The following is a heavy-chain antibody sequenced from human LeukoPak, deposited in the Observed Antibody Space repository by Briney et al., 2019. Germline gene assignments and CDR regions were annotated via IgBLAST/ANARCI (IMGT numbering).Heavy chain of an antibody. D-gene: IGHD6-13*01. J-gene: IGHJ4*02. Sequence: SQTLSLTCAVSGGSISSGGYSWSWLRPPPGKGLEWVGYGYRSGSTYYTPSLKSRVTISVDRSKNQFSLKLSSVTAADTAVYYCASSSLAAAGYFDYWGQGTLVTVSS. CDR1: GGSISSGGYS. CDR2: GYRSGST. V-gene: IGHV4-30-2*01. CDR3: ASSSLAAAGYFDY.